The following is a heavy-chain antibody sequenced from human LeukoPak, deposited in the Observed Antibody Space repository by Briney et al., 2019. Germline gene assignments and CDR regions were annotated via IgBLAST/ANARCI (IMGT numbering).Heavy chain of an antibody. CDR3: ARDVGALYDFWSGYYTGTLYYFDY. D-gene: IGHD3-3*01. CDR2: INPNSGGT. V-gene: IGHV1-2*02. Sequence: ASVKVSCKASGYTFTGYYMHWVRQAPGQGLEWMGWINPNSGGTNYAQKFQGRVTMTRDTSISTAYMELSTVRSDDTAVYYCARDVGALYDFWSGYYTGTLYYFDYWGQGTLVTVSS. CDR1: GYTFTGYY. J-gene: IGHJ4*02.